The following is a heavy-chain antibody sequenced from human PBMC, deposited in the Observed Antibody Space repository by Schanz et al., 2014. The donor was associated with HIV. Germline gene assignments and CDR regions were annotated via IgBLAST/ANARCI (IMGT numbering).Heavy chain of an antibody. D-gene: IGHD3-9*01. Sequence: QVQLVQSGAEVKKPGASVTVSCKASGYNFTSYDINWVRQATGQGLEWMGWMNPNSANTGYAQKFQGRVTMTRDTSTSTVYMQLSSLTSDDTAVYYCARGDILTGLYPYYFDSWGQGTLVTVSS. CDR3: ARGDILTGLYPYYFDS. V-gene: IGHV1-8*01. CDR1: GYNFTSYD. J-gene: IGHJ4*02. CDR2: MNPNSANT.